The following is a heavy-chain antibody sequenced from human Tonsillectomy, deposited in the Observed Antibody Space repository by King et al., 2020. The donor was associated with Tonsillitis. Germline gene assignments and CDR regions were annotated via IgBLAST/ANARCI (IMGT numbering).Heavy chain of an antibody. D-gene: IGHD3-16*01. CDR1: RFAFSYYG. CDR3: VKERALGGRTGGVEGLGG. Sequence: VQLVESGGGVVQPGRSLRLSCAASRFAFSYYGMHWVRQAPGKGLEWVAFVSLDGRGKNYGDSVRGRFTISRDNSNNMVHLQMFSLRSDDTATYYGVKERALGGRTGGVEGLGGWGRGSTV. V-gene: IGHV3-30*19. J-gene: IGHJ6*01. CDR2: VSLDGRGK.